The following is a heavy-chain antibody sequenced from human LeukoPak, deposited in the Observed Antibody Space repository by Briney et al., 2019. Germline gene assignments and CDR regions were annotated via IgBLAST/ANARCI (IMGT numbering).Heavy chain of an antibody. V-gene: IGHV3-23*01. D-gene: IGHD3-22*01. CDR1: GFTFNFYA. J-gene: IGHJ4*02. CDR3: AKLLYYYDSSQPY. Sequence: GGSLRLSCSASGFTFNFYAMSWVRQAPGKGLEWVSAISGSGGSTYYADSVKGRFTISRDNTKTTLYLQMNSLRAEDTAVYYCAKLLYYYDSSQPYWGQGTLVTVSS. CDR2: ISGSGGST.